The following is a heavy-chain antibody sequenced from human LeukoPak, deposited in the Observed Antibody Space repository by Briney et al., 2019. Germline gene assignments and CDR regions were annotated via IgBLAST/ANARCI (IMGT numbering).Heavy chain of an antibody. V-gene: IGHV3-7*01. CDR2: IKQDGGEK. CDR1: GFTFSGYW. J-gene: IGHJ6*04. D-gene: IGHD3-10*01. Sequence: GGSLRLSCAASGFTFSGYWMSWLRQAPGKGLEWVANIKQDGGEKYYVDSVKGRFTISRDNAKNSLYLQMNSLRAEDTAVYYCARERGFGQADVWGKGTTVTVSS. CDR3: ARERGFGQADV.